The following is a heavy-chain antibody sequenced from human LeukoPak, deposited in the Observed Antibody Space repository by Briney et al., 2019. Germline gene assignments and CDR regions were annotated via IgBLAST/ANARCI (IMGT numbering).Heavy chain of an antibody. CDR1: GGSISSGGYY. CDR3: ARDLGYDFWSGYHHPGGWFDP. D-gene: IGHD3-3*01. Sequence: SQTLSLTCTVSGGSISSGGYYWSWIRQHPGEGLEWIGYIYYSGSTYYNPSLKSRVTISVDTSKNQFSLKLSSVTAADTAVYYCARDLGYDFWSGYHHPGGWFDPWGQGTLVTVSS. J-gene: IGHJ5*02. CDR2: IYYSGST. V-gene: IGHV4-31*03.